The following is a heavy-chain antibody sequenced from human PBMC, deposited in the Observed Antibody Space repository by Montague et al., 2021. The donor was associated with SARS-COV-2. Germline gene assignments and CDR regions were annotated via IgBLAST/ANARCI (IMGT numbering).Heavy chain of an antibody. V-gene: IGHV4-34*01. Sequence: SETLSLTCAVYGGSFSDYYWTWIRQSPGKGLEWIAEINHSGTTNYNFNPSLRSRVTISVDTSKSQFSLKLSSVTAADTGVYYCARWDPQTLTLIGLRGKSASDYWGQGTLGTVSS. J-gene: IGHJ4*02. CDR1: GGSFSDYY. CDR2: INHSGTT. CDR3: ARWDPQTLTLIGLRGKSASDY. D-gene: IGHD4-23*01.